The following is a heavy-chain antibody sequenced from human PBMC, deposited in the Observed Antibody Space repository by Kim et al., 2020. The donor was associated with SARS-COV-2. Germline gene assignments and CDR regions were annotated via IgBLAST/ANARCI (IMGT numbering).Heavy chain of an antibody. Sequence: ADSVKGRFTISRDNAKNTLYLQMNSLRAEDTAVYYCAREYSGSYYYGMDVWGQGTTVTVSS. CDR3: AREYSGSYYYGMDV. J-gene: IGHJ6*02. V-gene: IGHV3-74*01. D-gene: IGHD1-26*01.